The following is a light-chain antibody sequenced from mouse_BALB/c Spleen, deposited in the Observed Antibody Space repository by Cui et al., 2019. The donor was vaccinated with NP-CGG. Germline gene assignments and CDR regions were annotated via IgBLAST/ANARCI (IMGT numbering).Light chain of an antibody. CDR3: ALWYSNHWV. CDR1: TGAVTTSNY. J-gene: IGLJ1*01. Sequence: AVATQESALTTSPGKTVTLTCRSSTGAVTTSNYANWVQEKPDHLFTGLIGGTNNRVPGVPARFSGSLIGDKAALTITGAQTENEAIYFCALWYSNHWVFGGGTKLTVL. V-gene: IGLV1*01. CDR2: GTN.